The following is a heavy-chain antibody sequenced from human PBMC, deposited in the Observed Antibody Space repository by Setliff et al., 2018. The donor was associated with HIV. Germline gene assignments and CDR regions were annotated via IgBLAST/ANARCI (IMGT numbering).Heavy chain of an antibody. CDR1: GVYGVYRDQY. CDR2: IYHSGNT. J-gene: IGHJ4*02. Sequence: PSETLSLTCAVYGVYGVYRDQYSWSWIRQPPGQGLEWVGSIYHSGNTHYNPSLRSRVTISVDTSKNQFSLKLSSVTAADTAVFYCARLTTTYYYDSSAYYHPVWGQGTLVTVSS. D-gene: IGHD3-22*01. V-gene: IGHV4-39*07. CDR3: ARLTTTYYYDSSAYYHPV.